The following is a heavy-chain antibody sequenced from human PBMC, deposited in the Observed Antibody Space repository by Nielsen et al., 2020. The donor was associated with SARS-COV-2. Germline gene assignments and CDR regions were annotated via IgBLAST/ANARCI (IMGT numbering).Heavy chain of an antibody. CDR2: INPSGGST. CDR3: ARGHYGDYSVDY. CDR1: GYTFTAYY. V-gene: IGHV1-46*01. J-gene: IGHJ4*02. D-gene: IGHD4-17*01. Sequence: ASVKVSCKASGYTFTAYYMHWVRQAPGQGLEWMGIINPSGGSTSYAQKFQGRVTMTRDTSTTTVYMELSSLRSEDTALYYCARGHYGDYSVDYWGQGTLVTVSS.